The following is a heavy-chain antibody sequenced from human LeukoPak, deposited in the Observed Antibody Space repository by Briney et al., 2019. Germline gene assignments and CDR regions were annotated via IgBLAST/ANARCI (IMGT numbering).Heavy chain of an antibody. Sequence: GGSLRLSCAASGFTFSSYSVNWVRQAPGKGLEWVSSISSSSSYIYYADSVRGRFTISRDNSKSALFLEMNSLRGEDTAVYYCAREPYDISGYGMDVWGQGPMVPVSS. D-gene: IGHD3-22*01. V-gene: IGHV3-21*01. CDR1: GFTFSSYS. CDR3: AREPYDISGYGMDV. CDR2: ISSSSSYI. J-gene: IGHJ6*02.